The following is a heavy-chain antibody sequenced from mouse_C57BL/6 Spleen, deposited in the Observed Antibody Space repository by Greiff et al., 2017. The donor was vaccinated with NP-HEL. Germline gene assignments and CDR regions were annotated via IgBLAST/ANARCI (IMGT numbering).Heavy chain of an antibody. CDR3: ARAQSPYDYPFAY. V-gene: IGHV5-17*01. CDR1: GFTFSDYG. D-gene: IGHD2-4*01. CDR2: ISSGSSTI. J-gene: IGHJ3*01. Sequence: EVQLVESGGGLVKPGGSLKLSCAASGFTFSDYGMHWVRQAPEKGLEWVAYISSGSSTIYYADTVKGRFTISRDNAKNTLFLQMTSLRSEDTAMYYCARAQSPYDYPFAYWGQGTLVTVSA.